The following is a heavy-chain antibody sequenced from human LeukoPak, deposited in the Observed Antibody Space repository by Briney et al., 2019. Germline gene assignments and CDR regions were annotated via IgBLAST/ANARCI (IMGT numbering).Heavy chain of an antibody. Sequence: GSLRLSCAASGFTFTTYWMHWVRQAPGKGLVWVSHINSDGSITSYADSVKGRFTISRDNAKNTLYLQMNSLRAEDTAVYYCARDAVDTANAVWGQGTTVTVSS. J-gene: IGHJ6*02. CDR3: ARDAVDTANAV. CDR2: INSDGSIT. V-gene: IGHV3-74*01. D-gene: IGHD5-18*01. CDR1: GFTFTTYW.